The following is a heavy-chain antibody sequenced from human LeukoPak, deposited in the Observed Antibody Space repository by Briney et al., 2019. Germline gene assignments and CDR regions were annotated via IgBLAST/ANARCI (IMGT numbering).Heavy chain of an antibody. CDR2: ISYDGNKK. CDR3: VRDFPNSKPRFDW. V-gene: IGHV3-30*03. D-gene: IGHD2/OR15-2a*01. J-gene: IGHJ4*02. Sequence: PGGSLRLSCAASGFTFTSYNFHWVRQAPGKGLHWVGMISYDGNKKYEDSVKGRITISRENSKNTLYLQMTSLRLEDTAVYFCVRDFPNSKPRFDWWGQGTLVTVSS. CDR1: GFTFTSYN.